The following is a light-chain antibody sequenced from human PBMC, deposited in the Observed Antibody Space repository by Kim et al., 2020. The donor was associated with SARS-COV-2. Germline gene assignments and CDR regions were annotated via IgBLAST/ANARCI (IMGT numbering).Light chain of an antibody. Sequence: VSPGQTSSITCSGDKLGDKYACWYQQKPGQSPVLVIYQDSKRPSGIPERFSGSNSGNTATLTISGTQAMDEADYYCQAWDSSTAVFGGGTQLTVL. CDR2: QDS. CDR1: KLGDKY. CDR3: QAWDSSTAV. J-gene: IGLJ3*02. V-gene: IGLV3-1*01.